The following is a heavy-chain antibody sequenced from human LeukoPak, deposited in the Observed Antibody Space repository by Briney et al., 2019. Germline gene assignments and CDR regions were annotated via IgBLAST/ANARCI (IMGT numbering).Heavy chain of an antibody. J-gene: IGHJ4*02. CDR1: GGSFSGYY. V-gene: IGHV4-34*01. CDR2: INHSGST. D-gene: IGHD6-13*01. CDR3: ASLMLIAAGYDY. Sequence: SETLSLTCAVYGGSFSGYYWSWLRQPPGKGLEWIGEINHSGSTTYNPSLKSRVTISIDTSKNQFSLSLISVTAADTAVYYCASLMLIAAGYDYWGQGNLVTVSS.